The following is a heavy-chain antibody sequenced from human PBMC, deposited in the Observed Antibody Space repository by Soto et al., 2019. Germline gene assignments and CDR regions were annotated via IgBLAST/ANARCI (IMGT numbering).Heavy chain of an antibody. CDR1: GGSISSSSYY. CDR2: IYYSGST. V-gene: IGHV4-39*01. CDR3: ARRVVAGPFDY. D-gene: IGHD6-19*01. J-gene: IGHJ4*02. Sequence: QLQLQESGPGLVKPSETLSLTCTVSGGSISSSSYYWGWIRQPPGKGLEWIGSIYYSGSTYYNPSLKSRVTISVDTSKNQFSLKLSSVTAADTAVYYCARRVVAGPFDYWGQGTLVTVSS.